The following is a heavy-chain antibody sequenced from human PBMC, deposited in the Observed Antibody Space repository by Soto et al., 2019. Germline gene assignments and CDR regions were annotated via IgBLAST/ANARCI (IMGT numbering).Heavy chain of an antibody. V-gene: IGHV3-7*04. Sequence: EMQVVESGGGLVQPGGSLRLSCAASGFTLISYWMAWARQAPGKGLEWVGNIKEDGSESYFVDSVKGRFTISRDNARNILDLQMTSLRDEDTAMYYCVRDGGREGNNTFWGRGTMVTVSS. CDR3: VRDGGREGNNTF. D-gene: IGHD2-15*01. CDR1: GFTLISYW. CDR2: IKEDGSES. J-gene: IGHJ3*01.